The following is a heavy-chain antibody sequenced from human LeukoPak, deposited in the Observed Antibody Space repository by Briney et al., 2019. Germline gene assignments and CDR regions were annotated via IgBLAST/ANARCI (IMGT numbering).Heavy chain of an antibody. V-gene: IGHV3-21*01. J-gene: IGHJ4*02. Sequence: GGSLRLSCAASGFTFSSYSMNWVRQAPGKGLEWVSSISSSSSYIYYADSVKGRFTISRDNAKNTVYLQMNSLRAEDTAVYYCARRIAVAGAFFDYWGQGTLVTVSS. CDR2: ISSSSSYI. D-gene: IGHD6-13*01. CDR3: ARRIAVAGAFFDY. CDR1: GFTFSSYS.